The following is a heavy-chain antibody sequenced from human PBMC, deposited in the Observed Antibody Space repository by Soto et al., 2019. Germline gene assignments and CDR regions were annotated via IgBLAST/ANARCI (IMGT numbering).Heavy chain of an antibody. CDR2: INHSGST. J-gene: IGHJ6*03. Sequence: QVQLQQWGAGLLKPSETLSLTCAVYGGSFSGYYWSWIRQPPGKGLEWIGEINHSGSTNYNPSLKSRVTISVDTSKNQISLKLSSVTAADTAVYYCARGGPAAAGTLARYYYYMDVWGKGTTVTVSS. D-gene: IGHD6-13*01. V-gene: IGHV4-34*01. CDR3: ARGGPAAAGTLARYYYYMDV. CDR1: GGSFSGYY.